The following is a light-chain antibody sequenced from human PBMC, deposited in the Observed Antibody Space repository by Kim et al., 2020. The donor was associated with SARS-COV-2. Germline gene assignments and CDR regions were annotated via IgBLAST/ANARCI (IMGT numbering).Light chain of an antibody. CDR3: QAWDSRPNVL. J-gene: IGLJ2*01. Sequence: VSTGRTASISCSGDTLGGKFACWYQLKPGQSPLLVIYQDTTRPSGIPERFSGSSSGNTATLTISGTQPMDEADYYCQAWDSRPNVLFGGGTQLTVL. CDR1: TLGGKF. CDR2: QDT. V-gene: IGLV3-1*01.